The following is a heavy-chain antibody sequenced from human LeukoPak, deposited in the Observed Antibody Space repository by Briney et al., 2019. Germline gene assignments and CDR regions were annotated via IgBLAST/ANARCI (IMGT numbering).Heavy chain of an antibody. CDR2: ISSSGNNA. CDR3: AKDIQLST. J-gene: IGHJ3*01. D-gene: IGHD5-24*01. V-gene: IGHV3-23*01. CDR1: GFIFSNYG. Sequence: PGGSLRLSCAASGFIFSNYGMSWVRQAPGKGLEWVSLISSSGNNAYYADSVKGRFTISRDNSKNTLSLQMNSLRVEDTAIYYCAKDIQLSTWGLGTMVTVSS.